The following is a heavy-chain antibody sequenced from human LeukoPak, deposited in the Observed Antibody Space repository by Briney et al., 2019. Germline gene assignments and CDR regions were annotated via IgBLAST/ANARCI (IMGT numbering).Heavy chain of an antibody. D-gene: IGHD4-23*01. J-gene: IGHJ4*02. Sequence: PSETLSLTCTVSGGSISSSSYYWGWIRQPPGKGLEWIGSIYYSGSTYYNPSLKSRVTISVDTSKNQFSLKLSSVTAADTAVYYCASFTTVVRRYFDYWGQGTLVTVSS. CDR1: GGSISSSSYY. CDR3: ASFTTVVRRYFDY. CDR2: IYYSGST. V-gene: IGHV4-39*01.